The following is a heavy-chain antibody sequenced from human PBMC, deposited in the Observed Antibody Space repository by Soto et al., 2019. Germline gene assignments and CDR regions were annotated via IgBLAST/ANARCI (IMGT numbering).Heavy chain of an antibody. Sequence: EVQLLESGGGLVQPGGSLRLSCASSGFTFRSYAMSWVRQAPGKGLEWVSAISGSGGSTYYADSVKGRFTISRDNSKNTLDLQMTSLRAEDTAVYYCARERYYYYGMDVWGQGTTVTVS. CDR2: ISGSGGST. CDR1: GFTFRSYA. CDR3: ARERYYYYGMDV. V-gene: IGHV3-23*01. J-gene: IGHJ6*02.